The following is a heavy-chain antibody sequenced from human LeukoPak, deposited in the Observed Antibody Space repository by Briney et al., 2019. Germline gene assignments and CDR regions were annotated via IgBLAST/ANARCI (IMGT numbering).Heavy chain of an antibody. Sequence: SETLSLTCTVPGGSISSYYWSWIRQPPGKGLEWIGYIYYSGSTNYNPSLKSRVTISVDTSKNQFSLKLSSVTAADTAVYYCARGVLGDYDFWSGYSLGAYYMDVWGKGTTVTVSS. J-gene: IGHJ6*03. D-gene: IGHD3-3*01. CDR1: GGSISSYY. V-gene: IGHV4-59*01. CDR3: ARGVLGDYDFWSGYSLGAYYMDV. CDR2: IYYSGST.